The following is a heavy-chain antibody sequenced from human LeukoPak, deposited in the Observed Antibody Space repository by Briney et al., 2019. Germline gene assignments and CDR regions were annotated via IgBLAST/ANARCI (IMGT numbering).Heavy chain of an antibody. V-gene: IGHV4-30-4*01. D-gene: IGHD3-9*01. CDR2: IYYSGST. CDR1: GASISSGIYY. J-gene: IGHJ4*02. CDR3: ARELQYFDFAIDY. Sequence: SETLPLTCTVSGASISSGIYYWSWIRQPPGKGLEWIGYIYYSGSTYYNPSLKSRVTISLDTSKNQFSLKLSSVTAADTAVYYCARELQYFDFAIDYWGQGALVTVSS.